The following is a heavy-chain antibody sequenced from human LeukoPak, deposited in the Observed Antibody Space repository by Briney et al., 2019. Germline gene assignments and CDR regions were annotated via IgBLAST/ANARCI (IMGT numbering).Heavy chain of an antibody. CDR2: TKQDETEK. J-gene: IGHJ4*02. Sequence: GGSLRLSCAASGFTLRNYWMSWVRQAPGEGLEGVANTKQDETEKHYGDSVKGRFTISRDNAQNSLYLQMNSLRAEDTAVYFCARNRQWLLADYWGQGTVVTVSS. V-gene: IGHV3-7*04. CDR1: GFTLRNYW. CDR3: ARNRQWLLADY. D-gene: IGHD3-22*01.